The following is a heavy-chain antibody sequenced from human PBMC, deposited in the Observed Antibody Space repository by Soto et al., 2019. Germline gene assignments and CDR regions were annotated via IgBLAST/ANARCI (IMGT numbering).Heavy chain of an antibody. D-gene: IGHD2-15*01. CDR1: GGSISSGDYY. CDR2: IYYSGNT. V-gene: IGHV4-39*01. CDR3: ARRVYRYCSGGTCSVSYYFDY. J-gene: IGHJ4*02. Sequence: SETLSLTCTVSGGSISSGDYYWGWIRQSPGKGLEWIGNIYYSGNTYYNPSLKSRVTISVDTSKNQFSLKLSSVTAADTAVYYCARRVYRYCSGGTCSVSYYFDYWGQGTLVTVSS.